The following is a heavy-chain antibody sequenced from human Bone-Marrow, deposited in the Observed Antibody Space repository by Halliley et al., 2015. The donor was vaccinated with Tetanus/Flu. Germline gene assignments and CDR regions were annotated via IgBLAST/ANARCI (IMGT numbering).Heavy chain of an antibody. Sequence: GGVAVISFNGSETDYAASVQGRFTISRETAKRTLYLQMDRLRPDDTAVYYCARDWSWGTGYLDYWGQGALVTVSS. V-gene: IGHV3-30*03. CDR2: ISFNGSET. D-gene: IGHD3-16*01. J-gene: IGHJ4*02. CDR3: ARDWSWGTGYLDY.